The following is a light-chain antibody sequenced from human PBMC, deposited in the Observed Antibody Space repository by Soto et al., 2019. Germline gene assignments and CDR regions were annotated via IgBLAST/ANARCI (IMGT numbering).Light chain of an antibody. V-gene: IGLV1-47*01. CDR2: RND. CDR1: SSNIGDNY. CDR3: AAWDDSLNGVV. Sequence: QHVLTQPPSASGTPGQRVPISCSGSSSNIGDNYVFWYQQLPKTAPKLLIYRNDQRPSGVPDRFSGSKSGTSASLAISGLRSEDEADYYCAAWDDSLNGVVFGGGTKVTVL. J-gene: IGLJ2*01.